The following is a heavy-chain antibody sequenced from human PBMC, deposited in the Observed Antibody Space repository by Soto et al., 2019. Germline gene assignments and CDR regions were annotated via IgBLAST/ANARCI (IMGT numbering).Heavy chain of an antibody. Sequence: QVQLQESGPGLVKPSETLSLTCTVSGDSIRSYYWSWIRQPAGRGVEWMGRMYTNGSTNYNHSLKSRVTMSVDTSKNQFSLKLNSVTAADTAVYYCAREMMAATGRFDPWGQGTLVTVSS. CDR2: MYTNGST. CDR3: AREMMAATGRFDP. CDR1: GDSIRSYY. J-gene: IGHJ5*02. D-gene: IGHD1-26*01. V-gene: IGHV4-4*07.